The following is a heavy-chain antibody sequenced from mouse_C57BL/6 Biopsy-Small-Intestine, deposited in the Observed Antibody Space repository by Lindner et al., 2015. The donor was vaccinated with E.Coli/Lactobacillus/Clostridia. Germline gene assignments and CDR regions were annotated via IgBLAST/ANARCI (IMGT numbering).Heavy chain of an antibody. J-gene: IGHJ3*01. Sequence: VQLQESGGRLVQPQGSLKLSCAASGFTFNTYGMYWIRQALGKGLEWVARIRTRRNNYATYYADSVKDRFTISRDDSQSMLYLQMNNLKTEDTAMYYCVGQFAYWGQGTLVTVSA. CDR2: IRTRRNNYAT. CDR1: GFTFNTYG. CDR3: VGQFAY. V-gene: IGHV10-1*02.